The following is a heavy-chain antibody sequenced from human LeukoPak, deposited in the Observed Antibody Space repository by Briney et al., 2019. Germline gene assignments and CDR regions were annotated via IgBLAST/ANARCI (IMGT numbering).Heavy chain of an antibody. V-gene: IGHV4-59*12. CDR2: IYYSGST. CDR1: GGSISSYY. J-gene: IGHJ4*02. Sequence: SETLSLTCTVSGGSISSYYWSWIRQPPGKGLEWIGYIYYSGSTYYNPSLKSRVTTSVDTSKNQFSLKLSSVTAADTAVYYCARDKYAHYFDYWGQGTLVTVSS. CDR3: ARDKYAHYFDY.